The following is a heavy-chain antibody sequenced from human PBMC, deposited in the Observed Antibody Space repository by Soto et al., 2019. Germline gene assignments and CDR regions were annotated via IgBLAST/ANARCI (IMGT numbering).Heavy chain of an antibody. CDR1: GFTFSSYA. CDR2: ITGGGGST. Sequence: EVQVLASGGGLVQPGGSLRLSCAASGFTFSSYAMSWVRQAPGKGLEWVSAITGGGGSTWSADSVKGRFTISRGNSRTTVYLQRSSLRAEDTAVYYCAKGSASGSPYYFDYWGQGTLVTVSS. CDR3: AKGSASGSPYYFDY. J-gene: IGHJ4*02. D-gene: IGHD6-25*01. V-gene: IGHV3-23*01.